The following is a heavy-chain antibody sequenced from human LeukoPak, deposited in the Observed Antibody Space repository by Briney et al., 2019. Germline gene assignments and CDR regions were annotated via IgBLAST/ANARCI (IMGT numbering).Heavy chain of an antibody. CDR3: ARSSGAVAGANIDY. CDR1: GGSFSGYY. J-gene: IGHJ4*02. Sequence: SETLSLTCAVYGGSFSGYYWSWIRQPPGKGLEWIGEINHSGSTNYNPSLKSRVTISVDTSKNQFSLKLSSVTAADTAVYYCARSSGAVAGANIDYWGQGTLVTVSS. V-gene: IGHV4-34*01. D-gene: IGHD6-19*01. CDR2: INHSGST.